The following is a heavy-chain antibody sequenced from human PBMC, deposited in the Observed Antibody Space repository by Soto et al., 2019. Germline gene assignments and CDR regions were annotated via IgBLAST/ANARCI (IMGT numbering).Heavy chain of an antibody. CDR3: ARDHRYYDILTGYYEDDY. CDR1: GYTFTGYY. D-gene: IGHD3-9*01. J-gene: IGHJ4*02. V-gene: IGHV1-2*02. CDR2: INPNSGGT. Sequence: ASVKVSCKASGYTFTGYYMHWLRQAPGQGLEWMGWINPNSGGTNYAQKFQGRVTMTRDTSISTAYMELSRLRSDDTAVYYCARDHRYYDILTGYYEDDYWGQGTLVTVSS.